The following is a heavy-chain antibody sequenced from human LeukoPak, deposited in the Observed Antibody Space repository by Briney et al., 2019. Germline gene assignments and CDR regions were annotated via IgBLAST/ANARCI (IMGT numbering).Heavy chain of an antibody. J-gene: IGHJ6*02. CDR1: GFTLTSSA. V-gene: IGHV1-58*01. Sequence: GASEKVSCKASGFTLTSSAVQWVRQARGQRLEWIGWIVVGSGNTNYAQKFQERGTIIRDMSTSTAYMELSSLRSEDTAVYYCAAAIFDWDPYYYYYGMDVWGQGTTVTVSS. CDR3: AAAIFDWDPYYYYYGMDV. D-gene: IGHD3-9*01. CDR2: IVVGSGNT.